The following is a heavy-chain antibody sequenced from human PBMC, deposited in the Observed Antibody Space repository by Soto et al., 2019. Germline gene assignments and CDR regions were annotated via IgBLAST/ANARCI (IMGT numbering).Heavy chain of an antibody. D-gene: IGHD3-16*01. CDR2: LYTEGTT. Sequence: EVQLVVSGGGLIQPGGSLRLSCVASGLTVSHNYMAWVRQAPEMGLEWVSILYTEGTTYYADSVKGRFTISRDSSKNTLFLQMDSLRAEDTAVYYCVRPRPSGENYGMDVW. V-gene: IGHV3-53*01. J-gene: IGHJ6*01. CDR1: GLTVSHNY. CDR3: VRPRPSGENYGMDV.